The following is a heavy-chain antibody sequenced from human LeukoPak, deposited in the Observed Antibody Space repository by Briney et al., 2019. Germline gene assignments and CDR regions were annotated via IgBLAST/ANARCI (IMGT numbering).Heavy chain of an antibody. Sequence: SVKVSCKASGGTFSSYAISWVRQAPGQGLEWMGGIIPIFGTANYAQKFQDRVTITADESTNTAYMELNSLRSEDTAVYYCARAPPKRRGYSYGPREDYWGQGTLVTVSS. CDR2: IIPIFGTA. V-gene: IGHV1-69*13. CDR3: ARAPPKRRGYSYGPREDY. D-gene: IGHD5-18*01. J-gene: IGHJ4*02. CDR1: GGTFSSYA.